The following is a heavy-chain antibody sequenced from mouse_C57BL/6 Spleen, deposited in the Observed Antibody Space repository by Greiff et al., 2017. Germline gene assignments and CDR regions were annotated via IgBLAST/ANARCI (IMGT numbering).Heavy chain of an antibody. D-gene: IGHD1-1*01. CDR2: IDPSDSYT. Sequence: QVQLQQPGAELVMPGASVKLSCKASGYTFTSYWMHWVKQRPGQGLEWIGEIDPSDSYTNYNQKFKGKSTLTVDKSSSTAYMQLSSLTSEDSAVYYCGRVHYYGSSHSYWYFDVWGTGTTVTVSS. CDR1: GYTFTSYW. CDR3: GRVHYYGSSHSYWYFDV. J-gene: IGHJ1*03. V-gene: IGHV1-69*01.